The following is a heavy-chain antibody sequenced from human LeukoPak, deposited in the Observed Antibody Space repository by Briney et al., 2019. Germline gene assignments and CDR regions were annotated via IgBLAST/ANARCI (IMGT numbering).Heavy chain of an antibody. J-gene: IGHJ3*02. D-gene: IGHD3-16*02. CDR2: ISGSGGST. CDR3: AKAYTYYDYVWGSYRLKPDAFDI. V-gene: IGHV3-23*01. CDR1: GFTFSSYA. Sequence: PGGSLRLSCAASGFTFSSYAMSWVRQAPGKGLEWVSAISGSGGSTYYADSVKGRFTISRDNSKNTLYLQMNSLRAEDTAVYYCAKAYTYYDYVWGSYRLKPDAFDIWGQGTMVTVSS.